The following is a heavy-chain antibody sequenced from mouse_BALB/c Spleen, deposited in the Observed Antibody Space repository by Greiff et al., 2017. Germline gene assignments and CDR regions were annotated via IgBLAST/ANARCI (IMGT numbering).Heavy chain of an antibody. V-gene: IGHV5-4*02. CDR2: ISDGGSYT. CDR3: ARDGLGRFDY. CDR1: GFTFRDYF. J-gene: IGHJ2*01. D-gene: IGHD4-1*01. Sequence: LVESGGGLVKPGGSLKPSCAAPGFTFRDYFMDWVRQTSEKRLEWVATISDGGSYTYYPDSVKGRFTISRDNAKNNLYLQMSSLKSEDTAMYYCARDGLGRFDYWGQGTTLTVSS.